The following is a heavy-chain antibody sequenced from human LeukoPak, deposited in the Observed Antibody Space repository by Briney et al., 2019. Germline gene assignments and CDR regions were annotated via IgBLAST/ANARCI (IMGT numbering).Heavy chain of an antibody. CDR2: IIPIFGTA. CDR3: ARDSPESSPYCSSTSCYLGGAFDI. CDR1: GGTFSSYA. Sequence: VASVKVSCKASGGTFSSYAISWVRQAPGQGLEWMGGIIPIFGTANYAQKFQGRVTITADESTSTAYMELSSLRSEDTAVYYCARDSPESSPYCSSTSCYLGGAFDIWGQGTMVTVSS. V-gene: IGHV1-69*13. J-gene: IGHJ3*02. D-gene: IGHD2-2*01.